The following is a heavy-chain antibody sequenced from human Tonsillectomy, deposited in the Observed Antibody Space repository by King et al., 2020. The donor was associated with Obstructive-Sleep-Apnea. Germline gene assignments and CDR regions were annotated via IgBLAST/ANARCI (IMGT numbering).Heavy chain of an antibody. Sequence: VQLVQSGAEVKKPGSSVKVSCKASGGTFSSYAISWVRQAPGQGLEWMGGIIPIFGTANYAQKFQGRVTITADESTSTAYMELSSLRSEDTAVYYCARDQPYYYDSSGYYDFDYWGQGTLVTVSS. V-gene: IGHV1-69*01. CDR2: IIPIFGTA. J-gene: IGHJ4*02. CDR3: ARDQPYYYDSSGYYDFDY. D-gene: IGHD3-22*01. CDR1: GGTFSSYA.